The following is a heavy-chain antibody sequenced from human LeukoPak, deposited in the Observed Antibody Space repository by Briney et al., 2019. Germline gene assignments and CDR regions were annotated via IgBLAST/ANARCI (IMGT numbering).Heavy chain of an antibody. CDR2: INAGNGNT. CDR3: ATWFGEPRIGY. V-gene: IGHV1-3*01. CDR1: GYTFTNYP. Sequence: GASVKVSCKASGYTFTNYPIHWVRQAPGQRLEWMAWINAGNGNTKYSQKFQGRVTITRDTSASTAYMELSSLRSEDTAVYYCATWFGEPRIGYWGQGTLVTVSS. D-gene: IGHD3-10*01. J-gene: IGHJ4*02.